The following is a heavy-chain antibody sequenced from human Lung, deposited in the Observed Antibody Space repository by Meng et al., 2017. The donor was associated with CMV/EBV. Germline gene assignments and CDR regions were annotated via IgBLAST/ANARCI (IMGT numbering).Heavy chain of an antibody. CDR2: ININTGNP. D-gene: IGHD6-19*01. V-gene: IGHV7-4-1*01. J-gene: IGHJ4*02. CDR1: GYTFTSSS. CDR3: ARGNGWRFDY. Sequence: QGQLGPAGSELKKPGDSVKVSCQAAGYTFTSSSMNWVRHAPGQGLEWMGWININTGNPTYAQGFTGRFVFSLDTSVSTAYLQIDSLKADDTAVYYCARGNGWRFDYWGQGTLVTVSS.